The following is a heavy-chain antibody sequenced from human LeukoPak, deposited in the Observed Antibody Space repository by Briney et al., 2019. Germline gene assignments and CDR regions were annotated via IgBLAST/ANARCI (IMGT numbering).Heavy chain of an antibody. J-gene: IGHJ2*01. D-gene: IGHD7-27*01. V-gene: IGHV3-23*01. CDR2: ISGSGGST. CDR1: GFTFSSYA. Sequence: GGSLRLSCAASGFTFSSYAMSRVRQAPGKGLEWVSAISGSGGSTYYADSVKGRFTISRDNSKNTLYLQMNSLRAEDTAVYYCAKGPNWGDHWYFDLWGRGTLVTVSS. CDR3: AKGPNWGDHWYFDL.